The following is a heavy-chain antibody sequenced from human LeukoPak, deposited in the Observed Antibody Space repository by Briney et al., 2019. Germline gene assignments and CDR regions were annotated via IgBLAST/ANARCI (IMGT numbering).Heavy chain of an antibody. J-gene: IGHJ4*02. V-gene: IGHV1-18*01. CDR3: ASWAGYCSSNNCYATSLDY. CDR1: GYTFTSYG. CDR2: ISAYNVNA. D-gene: IGHD2-2*01. Sequence: ASVRVSRKASGYTFTSYGISWVRQAPGQGLEWMGWISAYNVNANFAQKFQGRVTMTTDTSTNTAYMELRSLRSDDTAVYYCASWAGYCSSNNCYATSLDYWGQGTLVTV.